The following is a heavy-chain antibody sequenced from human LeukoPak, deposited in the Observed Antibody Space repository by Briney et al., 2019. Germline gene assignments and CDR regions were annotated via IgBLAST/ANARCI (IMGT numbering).Heavy chain of an antibody. V-gene: IGHV3-23*01. CDR2: ISGSGGST. CDR3: AKARRIQLWLS. Sequence: GGSLRLSCAASGFTFSSYSMSWVRQAPGKGLEWVSGISGSGGSTYYADSVKGRFTISRDNSKNTLYLQMISLRAEDTAVYYCAKARRIQLWLSWGQGTLVTVSS. CDR1: GFTFSSYS. D-gene: IGHD5-18*01. J-gene: IGHJ5*02.